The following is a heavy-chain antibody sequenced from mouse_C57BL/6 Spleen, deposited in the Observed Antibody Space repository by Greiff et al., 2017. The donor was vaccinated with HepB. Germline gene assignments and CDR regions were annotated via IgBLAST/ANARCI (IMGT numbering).Heavy chain of an antibody. V-gene: IGHV1-82*01. CDR1: GYAFSSSW. CDR3: ARSENYYGSFAY. D-gene: IGHD1-1*01. J-gene: IGHJ3*01. Sequence: ESGPELVKPGASVKISCKASGYAFSSSWMNWVKQRPGKGLEWIGRIYPGDGDTNYNGKFKGKATLTADKSSSTAYMQLSSLTSEDSAVYFCARSENYYGSFAYWGQGTLVTVSA. CDR2: IYPGDGDT.